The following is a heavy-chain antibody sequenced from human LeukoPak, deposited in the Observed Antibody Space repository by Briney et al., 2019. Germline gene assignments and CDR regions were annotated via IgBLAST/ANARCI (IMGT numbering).Heavy chain of an antibody. CDR3: ARHASLGSGSYYNPYWYFDL. Sequence: PSQTLSLTCTVSGGSISSGDYYWSWIRQPPGKGLEWIGYIYYSGNTYYNPSLKSRVTISVDTSKNQFSLKLSSVTAADTAVYYCARHASLGSGSYYNPYWYFDLWGRGTLVTVSS. CDR1: GGSISSGDYY. D-gene: IGHD3-10*01. J-gene: IGHJ2*01. CDR2: IYYSGNT. V-gene: IGHV4-30-4*01.